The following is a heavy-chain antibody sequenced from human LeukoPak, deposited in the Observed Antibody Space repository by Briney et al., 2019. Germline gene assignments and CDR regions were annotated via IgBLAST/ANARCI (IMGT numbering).Heavy chain of an antibody. J-gene: IGHJ6*03. CDR3: ARGNHYYYYYMDV. Sequence: GGSLRLSCAASGFTFTTYWMGWVRQAPGKGLEWVTNIKQDGSEKYYVDSVKGRFTISRDNAKNPLYLQMNSLRAEDTAVYFCARGNHYYYYYMDVWGKGTTVTVSS. CDR2: IKQDGSEK. CDR1: GFTFTTYW. D-gene: IGHD1-14*01. V-gene: IGHV3-7*01.